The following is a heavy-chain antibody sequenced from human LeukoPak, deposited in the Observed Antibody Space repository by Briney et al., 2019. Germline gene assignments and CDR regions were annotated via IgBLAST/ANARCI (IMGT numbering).Heavy chain of an antibody. V-gene: IGHV1-69*05. CDR1: GGTFSSYA. CDR2: IIPIFGTA. D-gene: IGHD2-15*01. CDR3: ASSVDVEYCSGGSCYYY. J-gene: IGHJ4*02. Sequence: SVKVSCKASGGTFSSYAISWVRQAPGQGLEWMGGIIPIFGTANYAQKFQGRVTITTDESTRTAYMELSSLRSEDTAVYYCASSVDVEYCSGGSCYYYWGQGTLVTVSS.